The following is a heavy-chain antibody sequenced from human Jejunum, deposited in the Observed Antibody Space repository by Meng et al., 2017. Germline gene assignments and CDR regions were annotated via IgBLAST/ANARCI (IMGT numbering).Heavy chain of an antibody. CDR1: GFTFSSHT. D-gene: IGHD1-14*01. CDR2: INVSTSST. CDR3: AKLTTN. V-gene: IGHV3-23*01. J-gene: IGHJ4*02. Sequence: GESLKISCAASGFTFSSHTLSWVRQAPGKGLEWVSSINVSTSSTYYTDSVKGRFTISRDNSKNTLYLQMDSLRAEDTAVYYCAKLTTNWGQGTLVTVSS.